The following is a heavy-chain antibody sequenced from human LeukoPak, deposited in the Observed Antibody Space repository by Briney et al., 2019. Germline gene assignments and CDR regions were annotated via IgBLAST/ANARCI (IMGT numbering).Heavy chain of an antibody. J-gene: IGHJ4*02. CDR1: GFSFGSYA. V-gene: IGHV3-21*01. D-gene: IGHD3-16*01. Sequence: GARRLSCAACGFSFGSYARSWVRQAPGKGLEGVSSITISGTNTHYADSVKRPFTISRDNAKNSSYLQMNSLRAEDTAVFYCARDPEGFGATYFDYWGQGTLVTVSS. CDR3: ARDPEGFGATYFDY. CDR2: ITISGTNT.